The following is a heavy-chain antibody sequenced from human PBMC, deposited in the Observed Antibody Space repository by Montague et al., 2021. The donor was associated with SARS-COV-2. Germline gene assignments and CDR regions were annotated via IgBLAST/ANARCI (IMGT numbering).Heavy chain of an antibody. CDR1: GDSITSYY. V-gene: IGHV4-59*12. Sequence: SETLSLTCTVSGDSITSYYWTWIRQPPGKGLEWIGYIYFTGSVKYNPSLNSRVTMSIDTSKNQISLKLTSVTAADTAIYYCARDLSRANWVVVIICFDNCIDPWGQGTPVTVSS. J-gene: IGHJ5*02. CDR2: IYFTGSV. CDR3: ARDLSRANWVVVIICFDNCIDP. D-gene: IGHD3-22*01.